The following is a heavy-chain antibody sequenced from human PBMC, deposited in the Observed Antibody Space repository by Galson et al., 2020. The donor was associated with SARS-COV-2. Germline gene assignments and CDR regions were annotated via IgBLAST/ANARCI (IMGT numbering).Heavy chain of an antibody. CDR1: GGSISSPDYY. CDR3: VRARRTMRYYALFLLAPNWFDS. CDR2: IYFSGNS. D-gene: IGHD3-3*01. Sequence: SETLSLTCSVSGGSISSPDYYYSWIRQSPGKGLEWIGYIYFSGNSNYNPSLKSRLAISLHTSNNQVSLKLRSVTAADTAVYFCVRARRTMRYYALFLLAPNWFDSWGQGTLVTVSS. V-gene: IGHV4-30-4*01. J-gene: IGHJ5*01.